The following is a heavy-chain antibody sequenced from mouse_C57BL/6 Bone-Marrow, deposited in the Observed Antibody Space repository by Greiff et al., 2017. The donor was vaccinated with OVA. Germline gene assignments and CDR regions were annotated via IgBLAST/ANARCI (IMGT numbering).Heavy chain of an antibody. V-gene: IGHV3-6*01. CDR3: ARDPSNYAGFAY. D-gene: IGHD2-5*01. Sequence: VQLKQSGPGLVKPSQSLSLTCSVTGYSITSGYYWNWIRQFPGNKLEWMGYISYDGSNNYNPSLKNRISITLDTSKNQFFLKLNSVTTEDTATYYCARDPSNYAGFAYWGQGTLVTVSA. CDR2: ISYDGSN. J-gene: IGHJ3*01. CDR1: GYSITSGYY.